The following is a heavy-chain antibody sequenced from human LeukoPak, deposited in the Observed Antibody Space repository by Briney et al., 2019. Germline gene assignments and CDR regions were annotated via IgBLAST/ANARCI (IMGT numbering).Heavy chain of an antibody. D-gene: IGHD3-9*01. CDR2: INTNTGNP. CDR1: GYTFTGYY. J-gene: IGHJ5*02. Sequence: ASVKVSCKASGYTFTGYYMHWVRQAPGQGLEWMGWINTNTGNPTYAQGFTGRFVFSLDTSVSTAYLKISSLKAEDTAVYYCARDSAYFDWFGTRGADNWFDPWGQGTLVTVSS. CDR3: ARDSAYFDWFGTRGADNWFDP. V-gene: IGHV7-4-1*02.